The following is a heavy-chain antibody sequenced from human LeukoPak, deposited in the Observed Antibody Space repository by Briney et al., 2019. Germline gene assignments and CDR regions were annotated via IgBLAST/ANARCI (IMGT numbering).Heavy chain of an antibody. D-gene: IGHD3-10*01. CDR2: IIPFFGTP. CDR3: ARYKVPPHQDSSLVPGVYYYYGMDV. V-gene: IGHV1-69*13. CDR1: ARSFSTYA. J-gene: IGHJ6*02. Sequence: ASVKVSCKASARSFSTYAISWVRQAPGQGLEWMGGIIPFFGTPSYAQKFHGRVTITADESTNTAYMEVSSLRSEDTALYYCARYKVPPHQDSSLVPGVYYYYGMDVWGLGTTVTVSS.